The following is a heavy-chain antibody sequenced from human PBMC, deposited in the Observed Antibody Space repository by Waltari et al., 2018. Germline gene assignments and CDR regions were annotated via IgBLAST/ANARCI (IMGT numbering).Heavy chain of an antibody. J-gene: IGHJ4*02. CDR3: STWYHKVIGTDF. D-gene: IGHD2-15*01. CDR1: GFTFHRYA. V-gene: IGHV3-23*01. CDR2: SNGGGGDT. Sequence: EVQLFESGGGLVQHGGSLRLSCSTSGFTFHRYAMIWFRQAPGKGLEGVSASNGGGGDTYYADSVKARFTISRDNSKNTVYLQMNSLRAEDTAVYFCSTWYHKVIGTDFWGQGILVTVSS.